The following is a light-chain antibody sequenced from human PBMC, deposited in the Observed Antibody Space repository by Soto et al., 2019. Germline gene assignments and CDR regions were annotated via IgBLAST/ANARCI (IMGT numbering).Light chain of an antibody. CDR1: SSDVGGYNY. J-gene: IGLJ1*01. V-gene: IGLV2-14*03. CDR2: DVN. CDR3: CSYTRSTTYV. Sequence: SALTQPASVSGSPGQSITISCTGTSSDVGGYNYVSWYQQHPGKAPKLMIFDVNNRPSGISSRFSGSKSGNTASLTISGLQAEDEADYYCCSYTRSTTYVFGTGTKLTVL.